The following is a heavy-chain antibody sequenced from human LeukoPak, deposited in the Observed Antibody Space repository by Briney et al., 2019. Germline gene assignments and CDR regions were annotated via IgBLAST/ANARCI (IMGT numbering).Heavy chain of an antibody. CDR1: GYTFTSFG. CDR3: ARDLPNSSGWFDP. D-gene: IGHD6-19*01. CDR2: ISVYNGNT. Sequence: GASVKVSCKASGYTFTSFGISWVRQAPGQGLEWIGWISVYNGNTNYAQKLQDRVTMTTDTSTSTAYMELRSLRSDDTAVYYCARDLPNSSGWFDPWGQGTLVTVSS. J-gene: IGHJ5*02. V-gene: IGHV1-18*01.